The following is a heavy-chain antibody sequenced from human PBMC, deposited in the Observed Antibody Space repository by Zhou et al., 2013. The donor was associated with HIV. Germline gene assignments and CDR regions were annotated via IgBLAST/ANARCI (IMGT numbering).Heavy chain of an antibody. D-gene: IGHD1-26*01. CDR2: IYSDGDT. CDR1: GDSITNYY. Sequence: QVQLQESGPGLVKPSETLSLTCTVSGDSITNYYWSWIRQPAGKGLEWIGRIYSDGDTDYKSSLKRPVTMSVDTSKNRFSLKLTSVTAADTAVYYCARGARGSSEKDWYFDLWGLAPWSLSPQ. J-gene: IGHJ2*01. V-gene: IGHV4-4*07. CDR3: ARGARGSSEKDWYFDL.